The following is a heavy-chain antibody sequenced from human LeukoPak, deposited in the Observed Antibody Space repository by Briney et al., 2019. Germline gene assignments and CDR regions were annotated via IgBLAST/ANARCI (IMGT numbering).Heavy chain of an antibody. V-gene: IGHV1-46*03. CDR1: GYTFTSYY. CDR3: ARDRSIAAAGGDY. D-gene: IGHD6-13*01. J-gene: IGHJ4*02. Sequence: GASVKVSCMASGYTFTSYYMHWVRQAPGQGLEWMGIINPSGGSTSYPQKFQGRVTMTRDTSTSTVYMELSSLRSEDTAVYYCARDRSIAAAGGDYWGQGTLVTVSS. CDR2: INPSGGST.